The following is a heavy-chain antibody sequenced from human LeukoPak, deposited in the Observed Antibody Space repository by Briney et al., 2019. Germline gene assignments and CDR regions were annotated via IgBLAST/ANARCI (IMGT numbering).Heavy chain of an antibody. CDR1: GGSINTYY. D-gene: IGHD4-23*01. CDR3: ARRTVVLDY. J-gene: IGHJ4*02. Sequence: SETLSLTCTVSGGSINTYYWTWVRQPPGKGLEWIGYIYYTGSTTYNPSLESRVTISVDTSKNQFSLKLTSVTAADTAFYCCARRTVVLDYWGQGTLVTVSS. V-gene: IGHV4-59*08. CDR2: IYYTGST.